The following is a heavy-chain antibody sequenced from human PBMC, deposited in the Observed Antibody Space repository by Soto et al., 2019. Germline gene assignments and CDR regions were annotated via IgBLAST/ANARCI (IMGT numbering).Heavy chain of an antibody. D-gene: IGHD5-12*01. J-gene: IGHJ4*02. V-gene: IGHV3-33*01. CDR1: GFTFSSYG. Sequence: QVQLVESGGGVVQPGRSLRLSCAASGFTFSSYGMHWVRQAPGKGLEWVAVIWYDGSNKYYADSVKGRFTISRDNSKNTLYLQMNSLRAEDTAVYYCARDGDSGYDFNYWGQGTLVTVSS. CDR3: ARDGDSGYDFNY. CDR2: IWYDGSNK.